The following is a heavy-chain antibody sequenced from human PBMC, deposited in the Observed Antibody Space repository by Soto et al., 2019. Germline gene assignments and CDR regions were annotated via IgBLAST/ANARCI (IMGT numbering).Heavy chain of an antibody. Sequence: PDALSLTCVVSGASLSSYYWSWILQPPGKGLEWIGYIYYSGSTNYNPSLKSRVTISVDTSKNQFSLKLSSVTAADTAVYYCARDWGSTNDYWGRGTLVSVSS. D-gene: IGHD3-16*01. CDR2: IYYSGST. J-gene: IGHJ4*02. CDR1: GASLSSYY. V-gene: IGHV4-59*01. CDR3: ARDWGSTNDY.